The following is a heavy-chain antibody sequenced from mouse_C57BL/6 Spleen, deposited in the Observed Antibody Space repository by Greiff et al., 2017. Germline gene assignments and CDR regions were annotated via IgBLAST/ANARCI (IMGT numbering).Heavy chain of an antibody. Sequence: VQGVESGAELVRPGTSVKVSCKASGYAFTNYLIEWVKQRPGQGLEWIGVINPGSGGTNYNEKFKGKATLTADKSSSTAYMQLSSLTSEDSAVYFCAREGLRRDFDYWGQGTTLTVSS. CDR1: GYAFTNYL. J-gene: IGHJ2*01. V-gene: IGHV1-54*01. CDR2: INPGSGGT. CDR3: AREGLRRDFDY. D-gene: IGHD2-4*01.